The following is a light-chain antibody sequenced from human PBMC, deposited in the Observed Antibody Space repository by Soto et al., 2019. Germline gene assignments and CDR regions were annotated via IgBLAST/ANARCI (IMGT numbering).Light chain of an antibody. V-gene: IGKV1-6*01. CDR3: LQDYNYPLT. J-gene: IGKJ4*01. CDR2: AAS. Sequence: IRMTQSPSSLSSSVGDRVTITCRASQNINNYLSWYQQRPGKAPKLLIYAASSLQSGVPSRFSGSGSGTDFTLTIINLQPEDFATYYCLQDYNYPLTFGGGTKVDIK. CDR1: QNINNY.